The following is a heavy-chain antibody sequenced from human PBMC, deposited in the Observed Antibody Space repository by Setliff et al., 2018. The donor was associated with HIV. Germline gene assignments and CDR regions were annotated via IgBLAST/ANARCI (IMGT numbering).Heavy chain of an antibody. CDR3: AKVDYDYVWGSHRQVDY. Sequence: LRLSCEASGFTFSTYAMTWVRQAAGKGLEWVSAVSDGGDRTYYADSVKGRFTISRDNSKNTLYLQMNSLRAEDTAVYYCAKVDYDYVWGSHRQVDYWGQGTLVTVSS. J-gene: IGHJ4*02. CDR2: VSDGGDRT. CDR1: GFTFSTYA. D-gene: IGHD3-16*02. V-gene: IGHV3-23*01.